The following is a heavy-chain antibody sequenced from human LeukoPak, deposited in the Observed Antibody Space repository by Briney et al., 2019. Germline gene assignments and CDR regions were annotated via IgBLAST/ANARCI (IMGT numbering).Heavy chain of an antibody. Sequence: GGSLRLSCAASGFTVSSNYMSWVRQAPGKGLEWVSVIYSGGSTYYADSVKGRFTISRDNSKNTLYLQMNSLRAEDTAVYYCVSSGYCSGGSCYYAFDIWGQGTMVTVSS. CDR2: IYSGGST. CDR3: VSSGYCSGGSCYYAFDI. J-gene: IGHJ3*02. D-gene: IGHD2-15*01. CDR1: GFTVSSNY. V-gene: IGHV3-66*01.